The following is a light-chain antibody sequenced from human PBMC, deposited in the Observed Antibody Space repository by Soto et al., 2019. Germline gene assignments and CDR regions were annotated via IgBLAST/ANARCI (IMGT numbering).Light chain of an antibody. CDR2: SDN. J-gene: IGLJ2*01. Sequence: QSVLTQPPSTSETPGQRVTMSCSGSNSNIGTNTVYWYQQLPGTAPKLLIQSDNRRPSGVPDRFSASKSGTSASLAISGLQSEDEADYYCAAWDDSRIVVLFGGGTKLTVL. CDR3: AAWDDSRIVVL. CDR1: NSNIGTNT. V-gene: IGLV1-44*01.